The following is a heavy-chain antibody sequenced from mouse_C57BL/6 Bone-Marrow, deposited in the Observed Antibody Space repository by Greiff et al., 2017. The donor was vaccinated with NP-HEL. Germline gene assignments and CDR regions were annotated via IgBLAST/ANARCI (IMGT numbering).Heavy chain of an antibody. V-gene: IGHV1-39*01. D-gene: IGHD1-1*01. CDR1: GYSFTDYN. CDR3: ARIYYYGSSYFFFDY. Sequence: QLQESGPELVKPGASVKISCKASGYSFTDYNMNWVKQSNGKSLEWIGVINPNYGTTSYNQKFKGKATLTVDQSSSTAYMQLNSLTSEDSAVYYCARIYYYGSSYFFFDYWGQGTTLTVSS. CDR2: INPNYGTT. J-gene: IGHJ2*01.